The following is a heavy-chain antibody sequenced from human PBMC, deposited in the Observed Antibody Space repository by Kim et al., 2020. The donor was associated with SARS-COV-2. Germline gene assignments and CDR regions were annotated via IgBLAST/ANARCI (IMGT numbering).Heavy chain of an antibody. D-gene: IGHD1-7*01. CDR2: TTRDGDGS. Sequence: GGSLRLSCSASGFTFSDYAIHWVRRAPGMGLQRVSATTRDGDGSFYADSVKDRFSIFRDKSKNTLFLQMSGLRIEDTAIYYCVRYGRNYGADHWGQGTLVSVS. V-gene: IGHV3-64D*06. CDR1: GFTFSDYA. CDR3: VRYGRNYGADH. J-gene: IGHJ5*02.